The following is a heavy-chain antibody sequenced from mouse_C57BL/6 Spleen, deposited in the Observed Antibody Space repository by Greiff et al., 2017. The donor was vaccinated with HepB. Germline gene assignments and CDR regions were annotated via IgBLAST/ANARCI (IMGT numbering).Heavy chain of an antibody. V-gene: IGHV1-82*01. CDR2: IYPGDGDT. D-gene: IGHD2-4*01. Sequence: VQLQQSGPELVKPGASVKISCKASGYAFSSSWMNWVKQRPGKGLEWIGRIYPGDGDTNYNGKFKGKATLTADKSSSTAYMQLSSLTSEDSAVYFCARAITSLMDYWGQGTSGTVSS. CDR3: ARAITSLMDY. J-gene: IGHJ4*01. CDR1: GYAFSSSW.